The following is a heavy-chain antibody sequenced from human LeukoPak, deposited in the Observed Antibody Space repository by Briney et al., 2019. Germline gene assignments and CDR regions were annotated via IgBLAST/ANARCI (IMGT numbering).Heavy chain of an antibody. D-gene: IGHD3-22*01. J-gene: IGHJ5*02. CDR2: ISGSGAST. V-gene: IGHV3-23*01. CDR1: GFTFSSYA. Sequence: GGSLRLSCAASGFTFSSYAMSWVRQAPGKGLDWVSVISGSGASTDYADSVKGRFTISRDNSKNTLYLQMNSLRAEDTAVYHCAKGSSGYYYDNWFDPWGQGTLVTVSS. CDR3: AKGSSGYYYDNWFDP.